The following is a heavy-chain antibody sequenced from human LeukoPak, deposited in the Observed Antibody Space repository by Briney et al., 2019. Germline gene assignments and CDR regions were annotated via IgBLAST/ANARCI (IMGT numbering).Heavy chain of an antibody. J-gene: IGHJ4*02. CDR3: ARDPHYYGSGSNYPNYFDY. CDR1: GFTFSTYS. CDR2: ITSSSSYI. D-gene: IGHD3-10*01. Sequence: PGGSLRLSCAASGFTFSTYSMNWVRQAPGKGLEWVSSITSSSSYIYYGDSVKGRFTISRDNAKNSLYLQMNSLRAEDTAVYYCARDPHYYGSGSNYPNYFDYWSQGTLVTVSS. V-gene: IGHV3-21*01.